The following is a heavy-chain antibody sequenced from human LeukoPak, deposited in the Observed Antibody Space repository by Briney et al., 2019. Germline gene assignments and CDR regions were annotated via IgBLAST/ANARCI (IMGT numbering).Heavy chain of an antibody. D-gene: IGHD3-3*01. J-gene: IGHJ6*02. CDR3: ARELALRFLEWSPSSYGMDV. CDR2: ISSGSSYI. V-gene: IGHV3-21*01. CDR1: GFTFSSYS. Sequence: GGSLRLSCAASGFTFSSYSMNWVRQAPGKGLEWASSISSGSSYIYYADSVKGRFTISRDNAKNSLYLQMNSLRAEDTAVYYCARELALRFLEWSPSSYGMDVWGQGTTVTVSS.